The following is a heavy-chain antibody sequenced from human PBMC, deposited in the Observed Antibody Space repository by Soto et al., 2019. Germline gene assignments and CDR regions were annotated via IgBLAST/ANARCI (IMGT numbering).Heavy chain of an antibody. CDR2: IRSKANNYAT. CDR3: ARLWSEREPNFDY. D-gene: IGHD1-26*01. V-gene: IGHV3-73*02. Sequence: EVQLVGSGGGLVQPGGSLKLSCAASGYTFSDSAMHWVRQDSGKGLEWVGRIRSKANNYATVYGASVRGRFTISRDDSKNTAYLQMNSLKTEDTAVYYCARLWSEREPNFDYWGQGTLVSVSS. CDR1: GYTFSDSA. J-gene: IGHJ4*02.